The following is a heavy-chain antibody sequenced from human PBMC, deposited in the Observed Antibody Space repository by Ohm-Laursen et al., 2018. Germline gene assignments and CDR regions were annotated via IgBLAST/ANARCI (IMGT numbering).Heavy chain of an antibody. CDR3: ARAIGGSGPPFDWFDP. D-gene: IGHD2-15*01. V-gene: IGHV1-2*02. CDR2: VNPNSGGA. J-gene: IGHJ5*02. Sequence: SSVKVSCKASGYTFTVYYIHWVRQAPGRGPEWMGCVNPNSGGANYAQRFQGRVTMTRDTSISTAYMELSRLTSDDTALYYCARAIGGSGPPFDWFDPWGQGTLVTVSS. CDR1: GYTFTVYY.